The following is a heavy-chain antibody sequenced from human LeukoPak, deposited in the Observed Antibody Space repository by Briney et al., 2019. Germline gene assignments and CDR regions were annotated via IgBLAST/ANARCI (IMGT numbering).Heavy chain of an antibody. V-gene: IGHV1-24*01. Sequence: ASVKVSCKVSGYTLTELSMHWVRQAPGKGLEWMGGFDPEDGETIYAQKFQGRVTMTEDTSTDTAYMELSSLRSEDTAVYYCATRESPIAARQRAFDIWGQGTMVTVSS. CDR1: GYTLTELS. CDR3: ATRESPIAARQRAFDI. D-gene: IGHD6-6*01. J-gene: IGHJ3*02. CDR2: FDPEDGET.